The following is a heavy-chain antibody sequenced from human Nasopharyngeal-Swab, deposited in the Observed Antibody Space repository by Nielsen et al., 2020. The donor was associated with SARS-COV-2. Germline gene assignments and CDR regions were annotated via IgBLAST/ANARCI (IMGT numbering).Heavy chain of an antibody. CDR1: GFTFSSFG. Sequence: GEFLKISCATSGFTFSSFGMHWVRQAPGKGLEWVAVISYDGSNKYYADSVKGRFTISRDNSKNTLYLQMNSLRADDTALYYCADPPFSEYWGQGTLVTVSS. V-gene: IGHV3-33*05. CDR3: ADPPFSEY. J-gene: IGHJ4*02. CDR2: ISYDGSNK.